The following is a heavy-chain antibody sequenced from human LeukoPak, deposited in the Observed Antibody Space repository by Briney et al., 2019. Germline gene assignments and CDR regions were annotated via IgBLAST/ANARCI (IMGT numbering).Heavy chain of an antibody. D-gene: IGHD1-26*01. CDR3: ARAVRWERFDY. V-gene: IGHV3-74*01. Sequence: PGGSLRVSCAASGFTFSSYWMHWVRQAPGKGLVWVSRINSDGSSTSYADSVKGRFTISRDNAKNTLYLQMNSLRAEDTAVYYCARAVRWERFDYWGQGTLVTVSS. J-gene: IGHJ4*02. CDR1: GFTFSSYW. CDR2: INSDGSST.